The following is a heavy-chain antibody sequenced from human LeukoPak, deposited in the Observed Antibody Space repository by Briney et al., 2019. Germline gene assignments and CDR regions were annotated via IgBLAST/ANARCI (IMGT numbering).Heavy chain of an antibody. CDR1: GGTFSSYA. CDR3: ARGGGNPPPSTYYRMDV. J-gene: IGHJ6*02. Sequence: SVKVSCKASGGTFSSYAISWVRQAPGQGLEWMGRIIPILGIANYAQKFQGRVTITADKSTSTAYMELSSLRSEDTPMYYYARGGGNPPPSTYYRMDVWGQGTTVTVSS. CDR2: IIPILGIA. D-gene: IGHD2-15*01. V-gene: IGHV1-69*04.